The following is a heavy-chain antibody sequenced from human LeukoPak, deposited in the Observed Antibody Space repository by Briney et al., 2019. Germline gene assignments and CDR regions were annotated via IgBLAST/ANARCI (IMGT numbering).Heavy chain of an antibody. CDR2: VHYSGSI. V-gene: IGHV4-39*07. CDR1: GGSISSSSYY. J-gene: IGHJ4*02. CDR3: ARDPRGRSRYFDWGRGYFDY. Sequence: PSETLSLTCTVSGGSISSSSYYWAWIRQPPGKGLEWIGSVHYSGSIYYSPSLKSRATLSLDTSKNQFSLQLNSVTPEDTAVYYCARDPRGRSRYFDWGRGYFDYWGQGTLVTVSS. D-gene: IGHD3-9*01.